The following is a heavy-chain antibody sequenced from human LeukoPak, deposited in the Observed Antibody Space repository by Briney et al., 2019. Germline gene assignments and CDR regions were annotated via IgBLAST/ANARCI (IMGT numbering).Heavy chain of an antibody. Sequence: ASVKVSCKASGYIFNSQGMNWVRQAPGQGLEWMGWINTDSGKATYAQGFTGRFVFSLDSSVGTVYLQISDLMPEDTAKYYCAREILRFDIWGQGTTVTVSS. CDR1: GYIFNSQG. V-gene: IGHV7-4-1*02. CDR2: INTDSGKA. CDR3: AREILRFDI. J-gene: IGHJ3*02.